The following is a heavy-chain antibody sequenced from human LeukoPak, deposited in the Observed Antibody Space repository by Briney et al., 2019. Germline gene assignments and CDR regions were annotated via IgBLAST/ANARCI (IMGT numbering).Heavy chain of an antibody. D-gene: IGHD3-9*01. CDR3: TRTINSWFDP. Sequence: ASVKVSCKASGYTFTSYGISWVRQAPGQGLEWMGVIRPTDGRTSYAQNFQGRLSMTGDTSTSTAYMELSSLRSEDTAMYYCTRTINSWFDPWGQGTPVSVSS. CDR2: IRPTDGRT. V-gene: IGHV1-18*01. J-gene: IGHJ5*02. CDR1: GYTFTSYG.